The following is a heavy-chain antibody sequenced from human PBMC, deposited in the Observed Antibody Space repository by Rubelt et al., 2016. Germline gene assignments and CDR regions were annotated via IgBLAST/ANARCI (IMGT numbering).Heavy chain of an antibody. Sequence: GKWLEWVSYISSSSSTIYYADSMKGRFTISRDNAKNSLYLQMNSLRAEDTAVYYCAKGGDGYNYLSAFDIWGQGTMVTVSS. V-gene: IGHV3-48*04. D-gene: IGHD5-24*01. J-gene: IGHJ3*02. CDR3: AKGGDGYNYLSAFDI. CDR2: ISSSSSTI.